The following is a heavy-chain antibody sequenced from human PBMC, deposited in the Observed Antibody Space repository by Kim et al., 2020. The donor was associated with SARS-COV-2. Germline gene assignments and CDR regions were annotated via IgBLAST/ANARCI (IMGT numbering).Heavy chain of an antibody. J-gene: IGHJ4*02. CDR3: ARIKGFKGPTFWNCSSTSCYVRYFDY. D-gene: IGHD2-2*01. CDR1: GGSFSGYY. V-gene: IGHV4-34*01. Sequence: SETLSLTCAVYGGSFSGYYWSWIRQPPGKGLEWIGEINHSGITNYNPSLKSRVTISVDTSKNQFSLKLSSVTAADTAVYYCARIKGFKGPTFWNCSSTSCYVRYFDYWGQGTLVTVSS. CDR2: INHSGIT.